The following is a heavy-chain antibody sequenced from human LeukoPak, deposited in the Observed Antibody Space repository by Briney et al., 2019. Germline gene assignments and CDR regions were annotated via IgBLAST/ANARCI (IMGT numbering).Heavy chain of an antibody. V-gene: IGHV3-30*02. CDR3: TRDWSVGYSPSDFDY. Sequence: GASVKLSCKASGFTFSSYGMSWVRQAPGQGLEWVGCISADGGNTNYAESVKGRFTITTDTSESTLYMQMNSLRAEDTAVYYCTRDWSVGYSPSDFDYWGKGTLVTVSS. CDR1: GFTFSSYG. CDR2: ISADGGNT. D-gene: IGHD2-15*01. J-gene: IGHJ4*02.